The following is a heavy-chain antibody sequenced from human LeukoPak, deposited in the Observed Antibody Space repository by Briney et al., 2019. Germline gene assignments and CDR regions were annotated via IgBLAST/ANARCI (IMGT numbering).Heavy chain of an antibody. J-gene: IGHJ4*01. CDR3: ARDSGAAGTKSVLFDY. D-gene: IGHD6-13*01. CDR2: IYYSGST. V-gene: IGHV4-59*01. Sequence: SETLSLTCTVSGGSISSYYWSWIRQPPGKGLEWSGYIYYSGSTNYNPSLKSRVTISVDTSKNQFSLKPNSVTAADTAVYYCARDSGAAGTKSVLFDYWGQGILVTVSS. CDR1: GGSISSYY.